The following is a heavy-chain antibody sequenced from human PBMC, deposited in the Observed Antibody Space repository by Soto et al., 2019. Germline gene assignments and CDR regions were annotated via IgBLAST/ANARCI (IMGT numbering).Heavy chain of an antibody. CDR2: IWYDGSNK. J-gene: IGHJ6*02. CDR3: ARELGDYYYGMDV. V-gene: IGHV3-33*01. CDR1: GFTFSSYG. Sequence: GGSLRLSCAASGFTFSSYGMHWVRQAPGKGLEWVAVIWYDGSNKYYADSVKGRFTISRDNSKNTLYLQMNSLRAEDTAVYYCARELGDYYYGMDVWGQGTTVTVS.